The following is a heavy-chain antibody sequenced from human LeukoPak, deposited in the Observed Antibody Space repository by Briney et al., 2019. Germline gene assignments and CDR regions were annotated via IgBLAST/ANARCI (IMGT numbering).Heavy chain of an antibody. Sequence: ALRLSCAASGFTFDDYAMHWVRQAPGKGLEWVSGIGWNSGSIGYADSVKGRFTISRDNAKNSLYLQMNSLRAEDTALYYCAKDSIAAAGTSWFDPWGQGTLVTVSS. J-gene: IGHJ5*02. CDR3: AKDSIAAAGTSWFDP. V-gene: IGHV3-9*01. CDR1: GFTFDDYA. D-gene: IGHD6-13*01. CDR2: IGWNSGSI.